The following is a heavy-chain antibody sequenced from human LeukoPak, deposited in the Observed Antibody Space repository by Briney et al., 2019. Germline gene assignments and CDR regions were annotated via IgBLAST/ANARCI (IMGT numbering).Heavy chain of an antibody. CDR1: GGTFSSYG. CDR3: ARASSPFTYSSSSDY. Sequence: SVKVSCKASGGTFSSYGINWVRQAPGQGLEWMGGIIPIFGTANYAQKFQGRVTITTDESTSTAYMELSSLRSEDTAVYYCARASSPFTYSSSSDYWGQGTLVTVSS. V-gene: IGHV1-69*05. D-gene: IGHD6-6*01. J-gene: IGHJ4*02. CDR2: IIPIFGTA.